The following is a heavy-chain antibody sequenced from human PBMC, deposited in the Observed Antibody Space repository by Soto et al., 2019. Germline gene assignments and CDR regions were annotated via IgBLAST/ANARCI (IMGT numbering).Heavy chain of an antibody. CDR1: GFTFRNFW. J-gene: IGHJ3*02. CDR3: ASRCGGSCSPSVGDAFDI. D-gene: IGHD2-15*01. CDR2: IKQDGSEK. Sequence: GGSLRLSCAASGFTFRNFWMSWVRQAPGKGLEWVANIKQDGSEKYDVDSVRGRFTISRDNAKNSLHLQMSSLRAEDTAVYYCASRCGGSCSPSVGDAFDIWGQGTMVTVSS. V-gene: IGHV3-7*05.